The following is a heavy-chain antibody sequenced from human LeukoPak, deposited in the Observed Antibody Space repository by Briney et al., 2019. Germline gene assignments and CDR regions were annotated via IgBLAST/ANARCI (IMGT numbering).Heavy chain of an antibody. D-gene: IGHD3-22*01. J-gene: IGHJ4*02. Sequence: SQTLSLTCTVSGGSISSGGYYWSWIRQPPGEGLEWIGYIYHSGSSYYNPSLKSRVTISVDRSKNQFSLKLSSVTAADTAVYYCASVDYYDSSALYYWGQGTLVTVSS. CDR3: ASVDYYDSSALYY. CDR2: IYHSGSS. CDR1: GGSISSGGYY. V-gene: IGHV4-30-2*01.